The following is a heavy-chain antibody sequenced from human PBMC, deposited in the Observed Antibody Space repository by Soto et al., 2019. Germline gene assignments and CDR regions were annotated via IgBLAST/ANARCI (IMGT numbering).Heavy chain of an antibody. J-gene: IGHJ4*02. V-gene: IGHV4-30-2*01. CDR3: DREFGYYFDY. CDR1: GGSISSGGYS. CDR2: IYHGGNS. Sequence: QLQLQESGSGLVKPSQTLSLTCAVSGGSISSGGYSWSWIRQPPGKGLEWIGYIYHGGNSYYNPSLKSRVTISIDSSQNQFSLKLSSVTAADTAVYYCDREFGYYFDYWGQGTLVTVSS. D-gene: IGHD3-10*01.